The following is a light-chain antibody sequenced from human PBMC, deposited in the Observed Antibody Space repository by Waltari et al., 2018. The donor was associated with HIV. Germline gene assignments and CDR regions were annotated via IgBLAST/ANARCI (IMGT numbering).Light chain of an antibody. J-gene: IGKJ4*01. CDR1: QGLGDN. CDR3: QAFKTAPFT. V-gene: IGKV1-27*01. CDR2: PAS. Sequence: DIQMTLSPLSLSASVGDRVTITCRVSQGLGDNLAWFQQKPGKGPKLLTDPASKLRSGVPSRFIGSGSGTDFTLTINRLRPEDFASYFCQAFKTAPFTFGEGTKVEIK.